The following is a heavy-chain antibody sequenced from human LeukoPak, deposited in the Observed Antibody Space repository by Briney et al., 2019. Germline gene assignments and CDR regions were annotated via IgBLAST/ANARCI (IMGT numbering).Heavy chain of an antibody. CDR3: ARDLAAGGTKDAFDI. CDR2: INPNSGGT. J-gene: IGHJ3*02. D-gene: IGHD6-13*01. CDR1: GYTFTGYY. Sequence: ASVKVSCTASGYTFTGYYMHWVRQAPGQGLEGMGWINPNSGGTNYAQEFQGRVTMTRDTSMSTAYMELSRLRSDDTALYYCARDLAAGGTKDAFDIWGQGTVVTVSS. V-gene: IGHV1-2*02.